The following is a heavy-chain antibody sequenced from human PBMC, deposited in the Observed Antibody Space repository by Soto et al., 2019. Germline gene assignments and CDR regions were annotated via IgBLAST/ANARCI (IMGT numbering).Heavy chain of an antibody. Sequence: ASVKVSCKVSGYSVTQLAIHWVRQAPGKGLEWMGCFEPEDGETLHAKEEFQGRVAMTGDASTETAYMELSSLTSEDTGVYYCARSAGHRVYDSSFDYWG. J-gene: IGHJ4*03. V-gene: IGHV1-24*01. CDR3: ARSAGHRVYDSSFDY. CDR1: GYSVTQLA. CDR2: FEPEDGET. D-gene: IGHD3-9*01.